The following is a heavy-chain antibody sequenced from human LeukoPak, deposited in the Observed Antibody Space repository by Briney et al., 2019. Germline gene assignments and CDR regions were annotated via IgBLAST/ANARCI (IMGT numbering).Heavy chain of an antibody. D-gene: IGHD2-21*02. Sequence: PGGTLRLSCAASGFTFSSYGRSWVRQAPGKGLEWVADISYDGSGKDYSDSVKSRFTISRNNSRDAVYLQMNSLRAEDTAVYYCAKDVIYLDCGGDCAGDTFDIWGQGTLVTVSS. J-gene: IGHJ3*02. CDR2: ISYDGSGK. CDR3: AKDVIYLDCGGDCAGDTFDI. V-gene: IGHV3-30*18. CDR1: GFTFSSYG.